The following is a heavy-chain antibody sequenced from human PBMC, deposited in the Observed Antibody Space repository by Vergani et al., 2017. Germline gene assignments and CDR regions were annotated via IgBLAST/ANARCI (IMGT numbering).Heavy chain of an antibody. CDR3: ARGGWLAPDV. V-gene: IGHV4-59*03. CDR1: GDSISPYF. D-gene: IGHD2-15*01. CDR2: ISYSGDT. Sequence: QVQLHESGPGLVKPSETLSLTCTVSGDSISPYFWTWIRQPPGQGLEWFGYISYSGDTNCAPSLKSRVSISLDTYKNQFSLQVNSVTPSDTAVYYCARGGWLAPDVWGQGTLVTVSS. J-gene: IGHJ4*02.